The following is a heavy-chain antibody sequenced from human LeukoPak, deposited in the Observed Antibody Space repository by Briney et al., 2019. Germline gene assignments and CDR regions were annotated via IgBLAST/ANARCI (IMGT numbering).Heavy chain of an antibody. V-gene: IGHV5-51*01. CDR3: ARKAAAAGTFNAFDI. D-gene: IGHD6-13*01. CDR1: GYSFTNYW. CDR2: IYPGDSDT. J-gene: IGHJ3*02. Sequence: GESLKISCKGSGYSFTNYWIGWVRQMPGKGLEWMGIIYPGDSDTKYSPSFQGQVTISADKSISTAYLQWSSLKASDTAMYYCARKAAAAGTFNAFDIWGQGTLVTVSS.